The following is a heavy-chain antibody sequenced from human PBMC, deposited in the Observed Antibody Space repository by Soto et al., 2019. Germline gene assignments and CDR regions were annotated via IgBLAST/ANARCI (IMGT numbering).Heavy chain of an antibody. CDR3: ARNPSGGDYVYTWFDP. CDR2: IIPILGIA. J-gene: IGHJ5*02. Sequence: QVQLVQSGAEVKKPGSSVKVSCKASGGTFSSYIISWVRQAPGQGLEWMGRIIPILGIANYAQKFQGRVTITADKSTSTAYMELSRLRSEDTAVYYCARNPSGGDYVYTWFDPWGKGPRAPVPS. D-gene: IGHD4-17*01. CDR1: GGTFSSYI. V-gene: IGHV1-69*02.